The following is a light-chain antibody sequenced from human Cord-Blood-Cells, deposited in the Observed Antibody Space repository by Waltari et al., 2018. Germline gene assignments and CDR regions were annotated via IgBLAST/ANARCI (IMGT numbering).Light chain of an antibody. CDR3: EAWDDCLNGYV. Sequence: QSVLTQPPSVSEAPRQRVTISCSGSSSNIGNNAVNWYQQLPGKAPKLLIYYEDLRLSGFSDRFDGSKEGTAASLGIRWLQTEDESDYYCEAWDDCLNGYVLGTGTKVTVL. J-gene: IGLJ1*01. CDR1: SSNIGNNA. V-gene: IGLV1-36*01. CDR2: YED.